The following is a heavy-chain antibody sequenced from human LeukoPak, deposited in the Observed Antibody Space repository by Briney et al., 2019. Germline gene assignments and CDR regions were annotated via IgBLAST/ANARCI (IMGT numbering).Heavy chain of an antibody. D-gene: IGHD3-22*01. CDR2: INHSGST. J-gene: IGHJ3*02. V-gene: IGHV4-34*01. CDR3: ATEPYYYDSSGSPRGYDAFDI. Sequence: SETLSLTCAVYGGSFSGYYWSWIRQPPGKGLEWIGEINHSGSTNYNPSLKSRVTISVDTPKNQFSLKLSSVTAADTAVYYCATEPYYYDSSGSPRGYDAFDIWGQGTMVTVSS. CDR1: GGSFSGYY.